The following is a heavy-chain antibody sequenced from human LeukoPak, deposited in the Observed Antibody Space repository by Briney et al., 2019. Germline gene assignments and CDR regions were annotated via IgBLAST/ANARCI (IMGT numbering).Heavy chain of an antibody. J-gene: IGHJ5*02. CDR1: GFTFSSYS. Sequence: PGGSLRLSCAASGFTFSSYSMNWVRQAPGKGLEWVSYISSSSSTIYYADSVKGRFTISRDNAKNSLYLQMNSLRAEDTAVYYCARDGGYCSGGSCLREGYNWFDPWGQGTLVTVSS. CDR3: ARDGGYCSGGSCLREGYNWFDP. D-gene: IGHD2-15*01. CDR2: ISSSSSTI. V-gene: IGHV3-48*01.